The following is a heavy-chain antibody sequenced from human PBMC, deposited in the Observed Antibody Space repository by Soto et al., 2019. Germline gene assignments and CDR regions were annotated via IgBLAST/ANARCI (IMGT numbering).Heavy chain of an antibody. V-gene: IGHV3-48*04. CDR2: ISSSSGTI. CDR1: GFTFSSYS. Sequence: QPGGSLRLSCAASGFTFSSYSMNWVRQAPGKGLEWVSYISSSSGTIYYADSVKGRFTISRDNAKNSLYLQMNSLRAEDTAVYYCARDARAGGRWLPSTVLALPTPTNYFDYWGQGTLVTVSS. J-gene: IGHJ4*02. D-gene: IGHD3-16*01. CDR3: ARDARAGGRWLPSTVLALPTPTNYFDY.